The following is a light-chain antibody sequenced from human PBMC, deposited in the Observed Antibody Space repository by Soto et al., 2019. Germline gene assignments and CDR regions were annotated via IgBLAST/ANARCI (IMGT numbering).Light chain of an antibody. Sequence: QSALTQPPSASGSPGPSITISCTGTSSDIGDYNYVSRYQQHPGKAPKLMIYEVDKRPSEVPDRFSGSKSGNTASMTVSGLQAEDEANYYCSSYAGSNNLLFGGGTKLTVL. CDR2: EVD. J-gene: IGLJ2*01. CDR1: SSDIGDYNY. CDR3: SSYAGSNNLL. V-gene: IGLV2-8*01.